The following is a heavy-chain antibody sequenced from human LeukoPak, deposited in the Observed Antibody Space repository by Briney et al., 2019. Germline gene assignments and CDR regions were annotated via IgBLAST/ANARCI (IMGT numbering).Heavy chain of an antibody. D-gene: IGHD3-22*01. J-gene: IGHJ5*02. V-gene: IGHV4-30-4*01. Sequence: SPETLSLTCTVSGGSISSGDYYWSWIRQPPGKGLEWIAYMYYSGSTYYNPSLKSRVTMSADTSKNQLSLKLSSVTAADTAVYYCARPYYYDSRIDPWGQGILVTVSS. CDR2: MYYSGST. CDR1: GGSISSGDYY. CDR3: ARPYYYDSRIDP.